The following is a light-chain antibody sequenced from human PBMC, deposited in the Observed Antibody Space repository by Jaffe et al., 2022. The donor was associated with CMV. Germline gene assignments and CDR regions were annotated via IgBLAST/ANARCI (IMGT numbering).Light chain of an antibody. Sequence: DIVMTQTPLSLSVTPGQPASISCKSSQSLLHSDGKTYLYWYLQKPGQSPQLLMYEVFTRFSGVPDRFSGSGSGTDFTLKISRVEAEDVGVYYCMQGIHLPYTFGQGTKLEIK. V-gene: IGKV2-29*02. CDR3: MQGIHLPYT. CDR2: EVF. CDR1: QSLLHSDGKTY. J-gene: IGKJ2*01.